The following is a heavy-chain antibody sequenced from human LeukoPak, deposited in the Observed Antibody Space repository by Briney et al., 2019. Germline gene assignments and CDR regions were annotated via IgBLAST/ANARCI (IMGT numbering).Heavy chain of an antibody. J-gene: IGHJ4*02. CDR3: ARDLLKGGGRPNTGC. V-gene: IGHV3-7*01. D-gene: IGHD2/OR15-2a*01. Sequence: GGSLRLSCAASGFTFSSYWMSWVRQAPGQGLDWVANINEDGSGANYVGSVKGRFTISRDNAKNSLYLQMNSLRVEDTAVYYCARDLLKGGGRPNTGCWGQGTLVTVSS. CDR2: INEDGSGA. CDR1: GFTFSSYW.